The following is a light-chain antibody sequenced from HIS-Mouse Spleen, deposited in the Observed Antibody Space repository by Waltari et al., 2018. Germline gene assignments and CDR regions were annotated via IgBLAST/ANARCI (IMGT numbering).Light chain of an antibody. Sequence: SYELTQPPSVSVSPGPTARITCAGDALPKQYAYWYQQKPGQAPVLVIYKDRERPSGIPERFSGSSSGTTVTLTISGVQAEDEADYYCQSADSSGTYYVFGTGTKVTVL. J-gene: IGLJ1*01. CDR1: ALPKQY. CDR2: KDR. CDR3: QSADSSGTYYV. V-gene: IGLV3-25*03.